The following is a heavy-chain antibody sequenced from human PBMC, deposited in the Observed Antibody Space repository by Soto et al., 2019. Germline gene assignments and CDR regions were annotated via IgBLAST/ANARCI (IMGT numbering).Heavy chain of an antibody. J-gene: IGHJ4*02. CDR2: IYYSGST. CDR1: GGSISSSSYY. D-gene: IGHD3-10*01. Sequence: PSETLSLTCTVSGGSISSSSYYWGWIRQPPGKGLEWIGSIYYSGSTYYNPSLKSRVTISVDTSKNQFSLKLSSVTAADTAVYYCARLGGSGSYRFDYWGQGTLVTVSS. V-gene: IGHV4-39*01. CDR3: ARLGGSGSYRFDY.